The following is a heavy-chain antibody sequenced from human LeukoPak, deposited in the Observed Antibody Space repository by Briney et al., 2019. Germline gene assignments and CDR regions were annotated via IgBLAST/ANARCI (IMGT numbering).Heavy chain of an antibody. J-gene: IGHJ6*03. CDR1: GGSFSNYY. CDR2: INDSGRI. CDR3: ARRWNYGRNYYIDV. D-gene: IGHD1-7*01. V-gene: IGHV4-34*01. Sequence: PSETLSLTCAVYGGSFSNYYWSWIRQPPGKGLEWIGEINDSGRINYNPSLMSRVTVSVDTSKNQFSLRLTSVTAADTAVYYCARRWNYGRNYYIDVWGNGATVSVSS.